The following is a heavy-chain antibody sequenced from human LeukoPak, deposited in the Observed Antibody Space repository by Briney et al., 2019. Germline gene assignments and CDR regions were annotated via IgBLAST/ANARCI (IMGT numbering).Heavy chain of an antibody. CDR2: IGTAGNT. Sequence: GGSLRLSCAASGFTFSSYDMHWVRQAPGKGLEWVSAIGTAGNTYYPGSVKGRFTISRENAKNSLYLQMNSLRAGDTAVYYCARGPYVDTAMVPEFYFDYWGQGTLVTVSS. CDR1: GFTFSSYD. D-gene: IGHD5-18*01. V-gene: IGHV3-13*01. CDR3: ARGPYVDTAMVPEFYFDY. J-gene: IGHJ4*02.